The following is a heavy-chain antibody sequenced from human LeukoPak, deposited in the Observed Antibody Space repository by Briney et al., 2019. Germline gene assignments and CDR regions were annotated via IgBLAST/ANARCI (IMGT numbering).Heavy chain of an antibody. CDR1: GGSISSGSYY. J-gene: IGHJ4*02. CDR2: IYTSGST. CDR3: ASLTYDFWSGYYQDY. Sequence: SETLSLICTVSGGSISSGSYYWSWIRQPAGKGLEWIGRIYTSGSTNYNPSLKSRVTISVDTSKNQFSLKLSSVTAADTAVYYCASLTYDFWSGYYQDYWGQGTLVTVSS. V-gene: IGHV4-61*02. D-gene: IGHD3-3*01.